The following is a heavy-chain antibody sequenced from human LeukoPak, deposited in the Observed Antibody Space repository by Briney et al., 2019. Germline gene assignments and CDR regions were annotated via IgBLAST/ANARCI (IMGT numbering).Heavy chain of an antibody. J-gene: IGHJ4*02. Sequence: SETLSLTCAVYGGSFSGYYWSWIRQPPGKGLEWIGEINQSGRTNYNPSLKSRVTISVDTSKNQFSLKLSSVTAADTAVYYCARVGSSWYYYFDYWGQGTLVTVSS. D-gene: IGHD6-13*01. CDR1: GGSFSGYY. CDR3: ARVGSSWYYYFDY. V-gene: IGHV4-34*01. CDR2: INQSGRT.